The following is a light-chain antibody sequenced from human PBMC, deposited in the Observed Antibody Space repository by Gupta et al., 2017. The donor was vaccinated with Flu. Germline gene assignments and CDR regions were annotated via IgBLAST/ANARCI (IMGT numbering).Light chain of an antibody. CDR1: INDY. V-gene: IGKV1-39*01. Sequence: INDYLNWYQQKPGKPPNLLIYSASNLQSGVPSRFSGSGSGTDFTLTISSLQPEDFATYYCQQSYTAPESFGQGTKLDI. CDR3: QQSYTAPES. J-gene: IGKJ2*01. CDR2: SAS.